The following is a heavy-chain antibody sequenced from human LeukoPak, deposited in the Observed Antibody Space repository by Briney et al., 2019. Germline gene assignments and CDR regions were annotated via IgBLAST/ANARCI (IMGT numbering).Heavy chain of an antibody. V-gene: IGHV4-59*01. J-gene: IGHJ4*02. CDR3: ARDPPEDEWNSLDS. D-gene: IGHD1-7*01. Sequence: SETLSLTCTVSGGSISSYYWSWIRQPPGKGLEWIGFIHYSGLTVYSPSLQSRVSMSVDTSRNQFSLDLSSVTAADTALYYCARDPPEDEWNSLDSWGQGILVTVSS. CDR1: GGSISSYY. CDR2: IHYSGLT.